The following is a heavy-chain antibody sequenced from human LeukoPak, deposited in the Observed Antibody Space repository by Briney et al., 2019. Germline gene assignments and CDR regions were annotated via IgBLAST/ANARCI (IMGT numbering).Heavy chain of an antibody. D-gene: IGHD3-10*01. J-gene: IGHJ4*02. Sequence: GGSLRLSCVASGFTFSSYAMHWVRQAPGKGVEYVSVISSNGGSTYYANSVKGRFTISRDNSKNTLYLQMGTLRAEDMAVYYCARGGLLWFGELSGYWGQGTLVTVSS. CDR1: GFTFSSYA. V-gene: IGHV3-64*01. CDR3: ARGGLLWFGELSGY. CDR2: ISSNGGST.